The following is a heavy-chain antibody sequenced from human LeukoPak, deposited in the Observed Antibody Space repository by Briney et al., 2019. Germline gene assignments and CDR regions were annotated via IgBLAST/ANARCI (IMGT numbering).Heavy chain of an antibody. Sequence: SEILSLTCAVYGGSFSGYYWSWIRQPPGKGLEWIVEINHSGSTNYNQSPKSRVTISVDTSKNPFSLQLSYVTTADTAVYYCARGRIRITIFGVVIPYYFDYWGQGTLVTVSS. V-gene: IGHV4-34*01. CDR2: INHSGST. J-gene: IGHJ4*02. CDR3: ARGRIRITIFGVVIPYYFDY. CDR1: GGSFSGYY. D-gene: IGHD3-3*01.